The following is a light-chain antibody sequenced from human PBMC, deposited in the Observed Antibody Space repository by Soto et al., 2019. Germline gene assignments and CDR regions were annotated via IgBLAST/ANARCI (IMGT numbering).Light chain of an antibody. CDR1: SSDVGCYNY. J-gene: IGLJ2*01. CDR3: SSYTSSSTQV. CDR2: DVS. Sequence: QSVLTQPASVSGSPGQSITISCTGTSSDVGCYNYVSWYQQHPGKAPKLMIYDVSNRPSVVSNRFSGSKSGNTACLTISGLQAEDEADYYCSSYTSSSTQVVGGGTKLTVL. V-gene: IGLV2-14*01.